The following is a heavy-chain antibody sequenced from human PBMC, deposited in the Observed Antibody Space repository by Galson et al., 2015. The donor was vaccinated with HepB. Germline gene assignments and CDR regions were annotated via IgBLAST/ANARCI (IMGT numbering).Heavy chain of an antibody. CDR3: ATHSIAAAGNSWFDP. CDR1: GYTLTELS. V-gene: IGHV1-24*01. D-gene: IGHD6-13*01. J-gene: IGHJ5*02. Sequence: SVKVSCKVSGYTLTELSLHWVRPAPGKGLEWMGGFDPEDGETIYAQKFQGRVTMTEDTSTDTAYMELSSLRSEDTAVYYCATHSIAAAGNSWFDPWGQGTLVTVSS. CDR2: FDPEDGET.